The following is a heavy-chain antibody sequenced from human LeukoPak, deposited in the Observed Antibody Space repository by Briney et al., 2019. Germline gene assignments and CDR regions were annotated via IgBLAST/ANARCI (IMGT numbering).Heavy chain of an antibody. D-gene: IGHD2-2*01. V-gene: IGHV3-30*04. CDR1: GFTFSSYA. CDR2: ISYDGSNE. CDR3: ARDGVVRDCSSTSCPPTY. Sequence: GGSLRLSCAASGFTFSSYAMHWVRQAPGKGLEWAAVISYDGSNEYYADSVKGRYTISRDNSKNTLYLQMNSLRAEDTAVYYCARDGVVRDCSSTSCPPTYWGQGTLVTVSS. J-gene: IGHJ4*02.